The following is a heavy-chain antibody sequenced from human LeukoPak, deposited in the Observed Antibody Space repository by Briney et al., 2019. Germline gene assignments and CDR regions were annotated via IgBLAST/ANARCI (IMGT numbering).Heavy chain of an antibody. V-gene: IGHV3-7*01. D-gene: IGHD2-2*01. CDR1: GFTVSSNY. CDR2: IKQDGSDK. Sequence: GGSLRLSCTASGFTVSSNYMSWVRQAPGKGLEWVGNIKQDGSDKNYMDSVKGRFTISRDNTKNSVYLQMSSLRAEDTAVYYCARDQEYCSSTSCYYHKPNWFDPWGQGTLVTVSS. CDR3: ARDQEYCSSTSCYYHKPNWFDP. J-gene: IGHJ5*02.